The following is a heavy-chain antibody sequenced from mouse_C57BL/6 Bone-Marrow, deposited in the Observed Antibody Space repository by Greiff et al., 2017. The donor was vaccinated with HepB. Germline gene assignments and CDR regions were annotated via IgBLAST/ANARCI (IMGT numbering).Heavy chain of an antibody. Sequence: VQLQQSVAELVRPGASVKLSCTASGFNIKNTYMHWVKQRPEQGLEWIGRIDPANGNTKYAPKFQGKATITADTSSTTAYVQLSSLTSEDTAIYYYAGDYYDYDGSYFDYWGQGTTLTVSS. D-gene: IGHD2-4*01. V-gene: IGHV14-3*01. CDR3: AGDYYDYDGSYFDY. J-gene: IGHJ2*01. CDR1: GFNIKNTY. CDR2: IDPANGNT.